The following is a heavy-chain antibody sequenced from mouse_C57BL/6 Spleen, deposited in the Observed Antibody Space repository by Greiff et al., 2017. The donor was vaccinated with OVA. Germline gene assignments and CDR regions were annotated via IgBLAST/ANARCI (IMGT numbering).Heavy chain of an antibody. Sequence: QVQLKESGAELVKPGASVKLSCKASGYTFTSYWMQWVKQRPGQGLEWIGELDPSDSYTNYNQKFTGKATLTVDTSSSTAYMQLSSLTSEDSAVYYCERDDSNYEYFDVWGTGTTVTVSS. D-gene: IGHD2-5*01. CDR1: GYTFTSYW. CDR2: LDPSDSYT. CDR3: ERDDSNYEYFDV. V-gene: IGHV1-50*01. J-gene: IGHJ1*03.